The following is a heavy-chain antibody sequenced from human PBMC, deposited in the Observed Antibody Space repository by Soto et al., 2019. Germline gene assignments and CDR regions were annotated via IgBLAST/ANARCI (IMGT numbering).Heavy chain of an antibody. CDR3: ARGDDILTGYYSLPFDY. V-gene: IGHV3-30*03. J-gene: IGHJ4*02. Sequence: QVQLVESGGGVVQPGRSLRLSCAASGFTFSSYGMHRVRQAPGKGLEWVAVISYDGSNKYYADSVKGRFTISRDNSKNTLYLQMNGLRAEDTAVCYCARGDDILTGYYSLPFDYWGQGTLVTGSS. CDR2: ISYDGSNK. D-gene: IGHD3-9*01. CDR1: GFTFSSYG.